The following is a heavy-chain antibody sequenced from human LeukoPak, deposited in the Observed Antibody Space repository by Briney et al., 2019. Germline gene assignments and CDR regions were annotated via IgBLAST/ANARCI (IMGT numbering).Heavy chain of an antibody. CDR1: GFIISTNY. Sequence: GGSLRLSCPASGFIISTNYMTSVCQAPGKGLEWVSVIFSGGSTYYADSVKGRVTISRDNSKNTLYLQMNNLRGEDTAVYYWARVGPSRSVFDYWGQGTLVTVSS. V-gene: IGHV3-53*01. J-gene: IGHJ4*02. D-gene: IGHD1-26*01. CDR2: IFSGGST. CDR3: ARVGPSRSVFDY.